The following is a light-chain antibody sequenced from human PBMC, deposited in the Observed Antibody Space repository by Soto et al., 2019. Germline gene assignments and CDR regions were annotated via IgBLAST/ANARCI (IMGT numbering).Light chain of an antibody. V-gene: IGKV3-20*01. CDR2: GAS. CDR3: QQYGSSPGT. Sequence: EIVFTQSPGTLSFSPGERATLSCRASQSVTSNYLAWYQQKPGQAPRLLIFGASIRDTGIPDRLSGSGSGTDFTLTISRLEPEDFAVYYCQQYGSSPGTFGQGTKVDIK. J-gene: IGKJ1*01. CDR1: QSVTSNY.